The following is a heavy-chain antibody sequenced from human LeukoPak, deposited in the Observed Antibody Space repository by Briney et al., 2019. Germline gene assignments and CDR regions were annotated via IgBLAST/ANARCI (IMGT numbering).Heavy chain of an antibody. CDR3: ARDWGLFGVVIPRHY. CDR2: ISAYNGNT. J-gene: IGHJ4*02. Sequence: GASVKVSCKASGYTFTNYGISWVRQAPGQGLEWMGWISAYNGNTNYAQKLQGRVTMTTDTSTSTAYMEVRSLRSDDTAVYYCARDWGLFGVVIPRHYWGQGTLVTVSS. CDR1: GYTFTNYG. V-gene: IGHV1-18*01. D-gene: IGHD3-3*01.